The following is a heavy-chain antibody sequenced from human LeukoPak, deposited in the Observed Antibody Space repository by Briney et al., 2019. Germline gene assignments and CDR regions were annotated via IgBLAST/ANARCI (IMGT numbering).Heavy chain of an antibody. V-gene: IGHV4-34*01. Sequence: SETLSLTCAVYGGSFSGYYWSWIRQPPGKGLEWIGEINHSGSTNYNPSLKSRVTISVDTSKNQFSLKLSSVTAADTAVYYCARPYYDFWSGPEMAFDIWGQGTMVTVSS. CDR2: INHSGST. CDR3: ARPYYDFWSGPEMAFDI. D-gene: IGHD3-3*01. J-gene: IGHJ3*02. CDR1: GGSFSGYY.